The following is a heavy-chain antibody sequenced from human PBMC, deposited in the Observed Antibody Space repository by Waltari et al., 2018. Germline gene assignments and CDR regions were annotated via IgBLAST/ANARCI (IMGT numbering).Heavy chain of an antibody. J-gene: IGHJ4*02. CDR1: GYPLSDLS. CDR3: ATDHHRDSGYDI. V-gene: IGHV1-24*01. CDR2: DDPEDGET. D-gene: IGHD5-12*01. Sequence: VQLVQSGAEVKKPGAPVKASCKVSGYPLSDLSIHWVRQAPGKGREWMGGDDPEDGETVSAQIFQGRLSMTEDTSRDTAYRELRSLRSEDTAVYYCATDHHRDSGYDIWGQGTLVTVSS.